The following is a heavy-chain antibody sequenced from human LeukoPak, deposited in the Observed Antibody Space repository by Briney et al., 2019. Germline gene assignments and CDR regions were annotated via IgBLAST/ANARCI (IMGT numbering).Heavy chain of an antibody. Sequence: TSETLSLTCTVSGGSISSSSYYWGWIRQPPGKGLEWTGSIYYSGSTYYNPSLKSRVTISVDTSKNQFSLKLSSVTAADTAVYYCARDSTNPGIAAAGSRLDPWGQGTLVTVSS. CDR2: IYYSGST. D-gene: IGHD6-13*01. J-gene: IGHJ5*02. V-gene: IGHV4-39*07. CDR3: ARDSTNPGIAAAGSRLDP. CDR1: GGSISSSSYY.